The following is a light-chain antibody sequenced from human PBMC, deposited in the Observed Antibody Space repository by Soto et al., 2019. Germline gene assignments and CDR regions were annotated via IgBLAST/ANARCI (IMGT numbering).Light chain of an antibody. CDR3: QRYAKSPLT. Sequence: VLTQSPDTLSVSPGDRATLSCRASQSVGRDYLAWYQQKPGQAPRLLIHGASNRATGIPDRFSGSGSGTDFTLSISRLEPEEFAVYYCQRYAKSPLTFGQGTPLEIK. CDR1: QSVGRDY. CDR2: GAS. V-gene: IGKV3-20*01. J-gene: IGKJ5*01.